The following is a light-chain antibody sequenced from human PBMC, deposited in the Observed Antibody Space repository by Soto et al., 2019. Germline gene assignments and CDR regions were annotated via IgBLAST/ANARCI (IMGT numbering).Light chain of an antibody. Sequence: EIVMTQSPATVSVSPGERVTLSCRASQSVSSHLAWYRQNAGQAPTLLIYAASTRATGVPARFSGSGSGTEFTLTISSPQSEDFAIYFCQQYNNWPLTFGGGTKVEIK. CDR3: QQYNNWPLT. V-gene: IGKV3-15*01. J-gene: IGKJ4*01. CDR1: QSVSSH. CDR2: AAS.